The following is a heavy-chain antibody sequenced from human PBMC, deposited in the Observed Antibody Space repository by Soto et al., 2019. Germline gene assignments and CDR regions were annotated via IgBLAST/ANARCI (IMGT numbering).Heavy chain of an antibody. CDR2: IYHSGST. Sequence: QVQLQESGPGLVKPSGTLSLTCAVSGGSISSSNWWSWVRQPPGKGLEWIGEIYHSGSTNYNPSLTSRVTISVDKSKNQFSLKLSSVTAADTAVYYCARVHNIVVVPAAISEYYFDYWGQGTLVTVSS. D-gene: IGHD2-2*01. CDR3: ARVHNIVVVPAAISEYYFDY. CDR1: GGSISSSNW. V-gene: IGHV4-4*02. J-gene: IGHJ4*02.